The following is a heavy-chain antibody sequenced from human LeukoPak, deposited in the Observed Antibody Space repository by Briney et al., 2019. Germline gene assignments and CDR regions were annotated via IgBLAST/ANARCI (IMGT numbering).Heavy chain of an antibody. J-gene: IGHJ4*02. CDR2: ISDSGGGT. CDR3: AKAQVSRGYRNSFDQ. CDR1: GFTFSSYA. V-gene: IGHV3-23*01. Sequence: GGSLRLSCAASGFTFSSYAMSWVRQAPGKGLDWVSAISDSGGGTYYADSVKGRFTISRDNSKNTLCLQMNSLRAEDTAVYYCAKAQVSRGYRNSFDQWGQGTLVTVSS. D-gene: IGHD5-24*01.